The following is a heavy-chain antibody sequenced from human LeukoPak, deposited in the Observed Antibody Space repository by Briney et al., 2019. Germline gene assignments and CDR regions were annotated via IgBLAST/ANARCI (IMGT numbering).Heavy chain of an antibody. V-gene: IGHV1-24*01. CDR3: AAEGQWSLVHYFNS. D-gene: IGHD2-15*01. CDR2: FDPEDAEI. CDR1: GNTLTDLS. J-gene: IGHJ4*02. Sequence: ASVKVSCKVSGNTLTDLSIHWVRQAPGKGLDWMGGFDPEDAEIIYAEKFQDRVTMTEDPSTDTAYLELSSLRSEDTAVYYCAAEGQWSLVHYFNSWGQGTLVTVSS.